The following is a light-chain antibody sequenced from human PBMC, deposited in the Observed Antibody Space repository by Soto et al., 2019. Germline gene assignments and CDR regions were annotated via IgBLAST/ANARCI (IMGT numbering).Light chain of an antibody. V-gene: IGKV3-15*01. CDR3: QQYYETPLT. CDR1: QSVGNS. J-gene: IGKJ4*01. Sequence: VVMTQSPGTLSVSPGEGVTLSCRASQSVGNSLAWYQQKPGQAPRLLIFGASTRVTGIPARFSGSGSGTEFTLTITSLQSEDFAVYYCQQYYETPLTFGGGTTVEIK. CDR2: GAS.